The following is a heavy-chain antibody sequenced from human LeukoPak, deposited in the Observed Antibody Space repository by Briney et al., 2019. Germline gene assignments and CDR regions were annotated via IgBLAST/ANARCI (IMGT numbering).Heavy chain of an antibody. CDR1: GFTFSSYS. V-gene: IGHV3-21*01. Sequence: PGGSLRLSCAASGFTFSSYSMNWVRQAPGKGLEWVSSISSSSSYIYYADSVKGRFTISRDNAKNSLYLQMNSLRAADTAVYYCARDEMSYGSGSFDYWGQGTLVTVSS. CDR2: ISSSSSYI. D-gene: IGHD3-10*01. CDR3: ARDEMSYGSGSFDY. J-gene: IGHJ4*02.